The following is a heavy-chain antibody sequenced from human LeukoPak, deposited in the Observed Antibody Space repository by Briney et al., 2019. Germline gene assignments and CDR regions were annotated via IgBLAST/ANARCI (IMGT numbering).Heavy chain of an antibody. J-gene: IGHJ4*02. CDR1: GGSFSGYY. V-gene: IGHV4-34*01. CDR3: ARHADIWFGELLPSSYFDY. CDR2: INHSGST. Sequence: SETLSLTCAVYGGSFSGYYWSWIRQPPPQGLEWIGVINHSGSTNYNPSLKSRVTISVDTSKNQFSLKLSSVTAADTAVYYCARHADIWFGELLPSSYFDYWGQGTLVTVSS. D-gene: IGHD3-10*01.